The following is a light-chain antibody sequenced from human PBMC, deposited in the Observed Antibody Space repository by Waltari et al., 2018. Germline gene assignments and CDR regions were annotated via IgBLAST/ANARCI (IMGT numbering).Light chain of an antibody. CDR2: EDT. CDR3: YSADYTGNYWV. V-gene: IGLV3-10*01. J-gene: IGLJ3*02. Sequence: SYDLTQPPSVSVSPGHTARITCPGEALPNKYAYWYRQKSGQAPVLVIYEDTKRPSGIPGRCSAPSPRAGPTLTIPGAQVEVESDYYCYSADYTGNYWVFAAGTKLTVL. CDR1: ALPNKY.